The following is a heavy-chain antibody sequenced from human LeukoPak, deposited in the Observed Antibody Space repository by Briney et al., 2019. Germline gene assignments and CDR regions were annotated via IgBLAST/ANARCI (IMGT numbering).Heavy chain of an antibody. J-gene: IGHJ4*02. V-gene: IGHV2-5*02. CDR2: IYWDDDK. D-gene: IGHD2-21*02. Sequence: SGPTLVNPTQTLTLTCTFSGFSLSSSEVGVGWIRQPPGKALEWLALIYWDDDKRYSPSLKSRLTITTDTSKYQVVLTMTNMDPVDTATYYCAHRDVGDDTFDYWGQGTLVTVSS. CDR3: AHRDVGDDTFDY. CDR1: GFSLSSSEVG.